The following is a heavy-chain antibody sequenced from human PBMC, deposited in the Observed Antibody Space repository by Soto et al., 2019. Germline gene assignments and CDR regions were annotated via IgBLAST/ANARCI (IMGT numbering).Heavy chain of an antibody. CDR3: AREILGGYFDH. V-gene: IGHV3-23*01. CDR2: IRGSGKT. J-gene: IGHJ4*02. Sequence: GGSLRLSCAASGFTFNTYAMSWVRQAPGKGLEWVSAIRGSGKTYYADSVKGRFTISRDNPKNTLYLQMNSLRPEDTAVYYCAREILGGYFDHWGQGTLVTVSS. CDR1: GFTFNTYA. D-gene: IGHD1-26*01.